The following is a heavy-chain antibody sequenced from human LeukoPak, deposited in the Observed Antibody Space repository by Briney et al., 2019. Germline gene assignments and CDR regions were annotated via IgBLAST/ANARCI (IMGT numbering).Heavy chain of an antibody. CDR2: ISSTSTTI. V-gene: IGHV3-48*01. J-gene: IGHJ4*02. D-gene: IGHD1-26*01. CDR3: ARDKGSLRIFDY. CDR1: GFTFSNYN. Sequence: TGGSLRLSCAASGFTFSNYNMNWVRQAPGKGLEWISYISSTSTTIYYADFVRGRFTISRDNAKNSLYLQMNSLRAEDTAVYYCARDKGSLRIFDYWGQGTLVTVSS.